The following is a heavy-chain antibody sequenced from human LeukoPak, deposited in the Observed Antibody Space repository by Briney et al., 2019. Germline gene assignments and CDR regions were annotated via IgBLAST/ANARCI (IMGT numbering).Heavy chain of an antibody. CDR1: GYSFTSYW. D-gene: IGHD1-1*01. Sequence: GESLKISCKGSGYSFTSYWISWVRQIPGKGLEWMGRIDPSDSYTNYSPSFQGHVTISADKSISTAYLQWSSLKASDTAMYYCARHYRSFDGYSDWNVGSYFDYWGQGTLVTVSS. CDR2: IDPSDSYT. V-gene: IGHV5-10-1*01. J-gene: IGHJ4*02. CDR3: ARHYRSFDGYSDWNVGSYFDY.